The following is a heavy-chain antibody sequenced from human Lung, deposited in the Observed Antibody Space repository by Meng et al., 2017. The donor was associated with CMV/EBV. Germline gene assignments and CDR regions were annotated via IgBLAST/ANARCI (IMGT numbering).Heavy chain of an antibody. Sequence: ASVTVSCKASVYTFPNYGIIWVRQAPGQGLEWMGWMNPNRGNTGYAQKFQGRVTLTRVTSISKAYMELISLTSDDTAVYYFARTRIEGEPDGRKIKYYNYVMDVWGQGTTVTVSS. D-gene: IGHD1-14*01. CDR3: ARTRIEGEPDGRKIKYYNYVMDV. V-gene: IGHV1-8*02. J-gene: IGHJ6*02. CDR2: MNPNRGNT. CDR1: VYTFPNYG.